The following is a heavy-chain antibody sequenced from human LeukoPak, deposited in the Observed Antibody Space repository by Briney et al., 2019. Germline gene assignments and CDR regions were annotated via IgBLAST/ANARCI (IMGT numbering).Heavy chain of an antibody. CDR1: GFTFSSYA. J-gene: IGHJ4*02. CDR3: AKDKQWGYFDY. V-gene: IGHV3-23*01. CDR2: ISGSGGST. Sequence: GGSLRVSCAASGFTFSSYAMSWVSQAPGKGVEWVSAISGSGGSTYYADSVKGRFTISRDNSKNTLYLQMNSLRAEDTAVYYCAKDKQWGYFDYWGQGTLVTVSS. D-gene: IGHD6-19*01.